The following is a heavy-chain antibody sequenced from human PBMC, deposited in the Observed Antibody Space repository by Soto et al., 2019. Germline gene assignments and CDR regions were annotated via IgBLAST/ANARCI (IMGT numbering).Heavy chain of an antibody. D-gene: IGHD3-3*01. CDR1: GGSIISSSYY. J-gene: IGHJ6*03. V-gene: IGHV4-39*02. Sequence: SETLSLTYTVSGGSIISSSYYWGWIRQPPGKGLEWIGSIYYSGSTYYNPSLKSRVTISVDTSKNQFSLKLSSVTAADTAVYYCARDYDFWSGYHRPSYYMDVWGKGTTVTVSS. CDR3: ARDYDFWSGYHRPSYYMDV. CDR2: IYYSGST.